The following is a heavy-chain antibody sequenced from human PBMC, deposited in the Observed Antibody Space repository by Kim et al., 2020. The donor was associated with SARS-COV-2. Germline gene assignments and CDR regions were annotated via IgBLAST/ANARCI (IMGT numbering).Heavy chain of an antibody. CDR1: GYTFTSYD. D-gene: IGHD2-2*01. CDR3: ARWGGYCSSTSCYGVWRDYYYGMDV. CDR2: MNPNSGNT. V-gene: IGHV1-8*01. J-gene: IGHJ6*01. Sequence: ASVKVSCKASGYTFTSYDINWVRQATGQGLEWMGWMNPNSGNTGYAQKFQGRVTMTRNTSISTAYMELSSLRSEDTAVYYCARWGGYCSSTSCYGVWRDYYYGMDVWGQGTTVTVSS.